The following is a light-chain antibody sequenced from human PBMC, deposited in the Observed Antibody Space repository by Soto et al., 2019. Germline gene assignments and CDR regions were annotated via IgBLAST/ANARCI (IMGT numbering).Light chain of an antibody. CDR2: GAS. CDR3: QQYGSSPRT. Sequence: EIVLTQSPCTLSLSPGERATLSCRASQSVSSSYLAWYQQKPGQAPRLLIYGASSMATGIPDRFSGSGSGTDFTLPISRLEPEDFAVYYCQQYGSSPRTFGQGTKVEIK. V-gene: IGKV3-20*01. CDR1: QSVSSSY. J-gene: IGKJ1*01.